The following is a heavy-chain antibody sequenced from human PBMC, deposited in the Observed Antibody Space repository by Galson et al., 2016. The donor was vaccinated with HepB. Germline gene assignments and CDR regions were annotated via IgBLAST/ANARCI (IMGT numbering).Heavy chain of an antibody. CDR2: IFHSGRV. V-gene: IGHV4-4*02. J-gene: IGHJ3*02. D-gene: IGHD4-17*01. CDR3: ASPYGDYDDDAFDI. CDR1: GGSVSSNDW. Sequence: SETLSLTCAVSGGSVSSNDWWTWVRQPPGQGLEWIGQIFHSGRVNYNPSLASRVTILVDTSSNQFSLRLTSVTAADTAVYYCASPYGDYDDDAFDIWGQGTMVTVSS.